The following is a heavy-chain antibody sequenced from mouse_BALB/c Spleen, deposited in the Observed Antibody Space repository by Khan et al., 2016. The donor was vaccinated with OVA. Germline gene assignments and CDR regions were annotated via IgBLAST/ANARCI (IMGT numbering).Heavy chain of an antibody. CDR1: GHTFTKYG. Sequence: QIQLVQSGPELKKPGETVKISCKASGHTFTKYGMNWVKQAPGKGLKWMGWINTYTGEPTYADDFNGRFAFSLETSASTAYLQINNLKNEDTATTFGAGPAGCSYVLDYWGQGTSVTVSS. D-gene: IGHD3-3*01. V-gene: IGHV9-3-1*01. CDR2: INTYTGEP. CDR3: AGPAGCSYVLDY. J-gene: IGHJ4*01.